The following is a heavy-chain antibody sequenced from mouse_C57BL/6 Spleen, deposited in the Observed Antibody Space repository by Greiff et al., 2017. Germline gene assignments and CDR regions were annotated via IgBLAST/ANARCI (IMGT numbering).Heavy chain of an antibody. CDR2: ISNGGGST. J-gene: IGHJ2*01. CDR1: GFTFSDYY. CDR3: ARNRDGGFDY. V-gene: IGHV5-12*01. Sequence: EVMLVESGGGLVQPGGSLKLSCAASGFTFSDYYMYWVRQTPEKRLEWVAYISNGGGSTYYPDTVKGRFTISRDNAKNTLYLQMSRLKSEDTAMYYCARNRDGGFDYWGQGTTRTVTS. D-gene: IGHD2-14*01.